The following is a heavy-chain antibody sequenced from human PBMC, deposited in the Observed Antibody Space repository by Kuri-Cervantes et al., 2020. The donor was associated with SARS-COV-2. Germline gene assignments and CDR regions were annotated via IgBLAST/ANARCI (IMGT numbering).Heavy chain of an antibody. V-gene: IGHV3-23*01. CDR2: ISGSGGST. Sequence: GESLKISCAASGFTFSSYAMSWVRQAPGKGLEWVSAISGSGGSTYNADSVKGRFTISRDNSKNTLYLQMNSLRAEDTAVYYCAKLGFRGWFDPWGQGTLVTVSP. D-gene: IGHD1-26*01. CDR1: GFTFSSYA. CDR3: AKLGFRGWFDP. J-gene: IGHJ5*02.